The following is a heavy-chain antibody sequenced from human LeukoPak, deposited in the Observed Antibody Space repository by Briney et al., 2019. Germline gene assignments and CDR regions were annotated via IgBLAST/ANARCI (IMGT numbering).Heavy chain of an antibody. J-gene: IGHJ4*02. Sequence: GGSLRLSCAASGFTFSSYGMHWVRQAPGKGLEWVAFIRYDGSNKYYADSVKGRFTISRDNSKNTLYLQMNSLRAEDTAVYYCARDLKRLVGPPAPIDYWGQGTLVTVSS. CDR2: IRYDGSNK. CDR1: GFTFSSYG. V-gene: IGHV3-30*02. CDR3: ARDLKRLVGPPAPIDY. D-gene: IGHD6-19*01.